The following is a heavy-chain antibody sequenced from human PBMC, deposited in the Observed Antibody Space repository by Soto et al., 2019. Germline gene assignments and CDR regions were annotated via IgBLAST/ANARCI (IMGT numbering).Heavy chain of an antibody. CDR3: ARIPYYYDSSGFDY. CDR1: GGSISSYY. V-gene: IGHV4-59*01. CDR2: IYYSGST. D-gene: IGHD3-22*01. Sequence: SETLSLTCTVSGGSISSYYWSWIRQPPGKGLEWIGYIYYSGSTNYNPSLKSRVTISVDTSKNQFSLKLSSVTAADTAVYYCARIPYYYDSSGFDYWGQGTLVTRLL. J-gene: IGHJ4*02.